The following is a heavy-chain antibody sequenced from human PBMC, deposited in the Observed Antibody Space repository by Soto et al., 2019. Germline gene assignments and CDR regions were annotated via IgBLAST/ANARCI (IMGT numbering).Heavy chain of an antibody. D-gene: IGHD4-17*01. CDR1: GGTFSSYA. CDR3: ARAEMTTVTTRAFDI. CDR2: IIPIFGTA. Sequence: GASVKVSCKASGGTFSSYAISWVRQAPGQGLEWMGGIIPIFGTANYAQKFQGRVTITADESTSTAYMELSSLRSEDTAVYYCARAEMTTVTTRAFDIWGQGTMVTVSS. V-gene: IGHV1-69*13. J-gene: IGHJ3*02.